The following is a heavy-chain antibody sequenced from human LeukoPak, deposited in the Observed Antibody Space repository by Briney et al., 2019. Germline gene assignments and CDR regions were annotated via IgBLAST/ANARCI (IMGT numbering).Heavy chain of an antibody. CDR3: EREPGIAAAGPYYYYMDV. V-gene: IGHV3-7*01. J-gene: IGHJ6*03. D-gene: IGHD6-13*01. Sequence: PGGSLRLSCAASGFTFSNYWMSWVRQAPGKGLEWVANIKQDGSEKYYVDSVKGRFTISRDNAKNSLYLQMNSRRAEDTAVYYCEREPGIAAAGPYYYYMDVWGKGTTVTVSS. CDR2: IKQDGSEK. CDR1: GFTFSNYW.